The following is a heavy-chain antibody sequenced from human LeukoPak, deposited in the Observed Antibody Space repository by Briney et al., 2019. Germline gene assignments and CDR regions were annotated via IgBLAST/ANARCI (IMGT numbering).Heavy chain of an antibody. Sequence: SETLSLTCTASGASISSTGYYWGWISHSPGKRLEWIGSLFNSGVTYYSPSLKSRVSTSVDTSNNHFSLRLTSLTAADTAIDYCARHRVASAYSSFDYWGQGTLVTVSS. CDR2: LFNSGVT. J-gene: IGHJ4*02. V-gene: IGHV4-39*01. CDR3: ARHRVASAYSSFDY. D-gene: IGHD2-15*01. CDR1: GASISSTGYY.